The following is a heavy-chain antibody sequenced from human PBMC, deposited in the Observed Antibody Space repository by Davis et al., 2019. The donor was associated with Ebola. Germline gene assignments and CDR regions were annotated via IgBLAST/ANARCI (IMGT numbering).Heavy chain of an antibody. CDR2: IDWDDDK. Sequence: SGPTLVKPTQTLTLTCTFSGFSLSTSGMCVSWIRQPPGKALEWPARIDWDDDKYYSASLKTRLTISKDTSKNQVVLTMTNMDPVDTATYYFAHSAKFPGWGLYYYYYGMDVWGQGTTVTVSS. V-gene: IGHV2-70*12. D-gene: IGHD6-19*01. J-gene: IGHJ6*02. CDR3: AHSAKFPGWGLYYYYYGMDV. CDR1: GFSLSTSGMC.